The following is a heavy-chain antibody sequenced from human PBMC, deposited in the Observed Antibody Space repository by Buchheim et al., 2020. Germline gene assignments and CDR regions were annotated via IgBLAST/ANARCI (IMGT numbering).Heavy chain of an antibody. J-gene: IGHJ4*02. CDR1: GGSISSYY. Sequence: QVQLQESGPGLVKPSETLSLTCTVSGGSISSYYWSWIRQPPGKGLEWIGYIYYSGSTNYNPSLKSRVTISVDTSKNQFSLKLSSVTAADTAVYYCARSIGGVWLPAFDYWGQGTL. D-gene: IGHD3-22*01. CDR2: IYYSGST. CDR3: ARSIGGVWLPAFDY. V-gene: IGHV4-59*01.